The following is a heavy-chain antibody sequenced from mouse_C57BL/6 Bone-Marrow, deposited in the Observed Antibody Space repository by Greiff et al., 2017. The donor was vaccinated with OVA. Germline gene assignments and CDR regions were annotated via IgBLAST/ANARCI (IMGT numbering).Heavy chain of an antibody. D-gene: IGHD2-1*01. CDR3: ARSGGNFHYFDY. CDR1: GYTFTDYN. Sequence: EVKLVESGPELVKPGASVKIPCKASGYTFTDYNMDWVKQSHGKSLEWIGDINPNNGGTIYNQKFKGKATLTVDKSSSTAYMELRSLTSEDTAVYYCARSGGNFHYFDYWGQGTTLTVSS. J-gene: IGHJ2*01. CDR2: INPNNGGT. V-gene: IGHV1-18*01.